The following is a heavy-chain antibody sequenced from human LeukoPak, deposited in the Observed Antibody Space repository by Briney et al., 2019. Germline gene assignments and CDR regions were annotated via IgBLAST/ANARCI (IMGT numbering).Heavy chain of an antibody. CDR3: ATGPLVGAFDY. J-gene: IGHJ4*02. CDR1: GFTFSSYS. D-gene: IGHD1-26*01. V-gene: IGHV3-21*01. CDR2: ISSSSSYI. Sequence: PGGSLRLSCAASGFTFSSYSMNWVRQAPGKGLEWVSSISSSSSYIYYADSVKGRFTISRDNAKNSLYLQMNSLRAEDTAVYYCATGPLVGAFDYWGQGTLVTVSS.